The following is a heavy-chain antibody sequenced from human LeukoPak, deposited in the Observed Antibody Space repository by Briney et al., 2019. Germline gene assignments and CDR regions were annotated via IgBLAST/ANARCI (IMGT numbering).Heavy chain of an antibody. J-gene: IGHJ4*02. CDR2: IWSDGSKK. CDR1: GFTFSNYA. CDR3: VRVGTDSIGSYPDY. Sequence: GGSLRLSCAASGFTFSNYAMSWVRQTPGKGLEWVAVIWSDGSKKYHADSVKGRFTISRDNTKNMLYLQMNSLRAEDTAIYYCVRVGTDSIGSYPDYWGQGTLVTVTS. V-gene: IGHV3-33*08. D-gene: IGHD3-22*01.